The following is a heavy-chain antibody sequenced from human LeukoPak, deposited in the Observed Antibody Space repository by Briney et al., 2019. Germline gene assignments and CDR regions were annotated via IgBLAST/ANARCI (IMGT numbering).Heavy chain of an antibody. J-gene: IGHJ4*02. V-gene: IGHV3-64*01. D-gene: IGHD1-7*01. CDR1: GFTFSSYA. CDR3: AKDRVVFNWNYAYYFDD. CDR2: ISSNGGST. Sequence: GGSLRLSCAASGFTFSSYAMHWVRQAPGKGLEYVSAISSNGGSTYYANSVKGRFTISRDNSKNTLYLQVNSLRAEDTAVYYCAKDRVVFNWNYAYYFDDWGQGTLVTVSS.